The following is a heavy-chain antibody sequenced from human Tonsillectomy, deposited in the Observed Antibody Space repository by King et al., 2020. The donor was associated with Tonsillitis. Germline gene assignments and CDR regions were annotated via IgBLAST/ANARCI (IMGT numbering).Heavy chain of an antibody. Sequence: VQLVESGGGVVQPGRSLRLSCAASKFSFSDYGMHWVRQAPGEGLEWVALISYDGSNKYYGDSVKGRFTVSRDNSKNTLYLQRNSLRGEDTAVYYCAKEEEYYYYDRSGPLNPRGLDVCGQGTTVTVSS. J-gene: IGHJ6*02. D-gene: IGHD3-22*01. V-gene: IGHV3-30*18. CDR2: ISYDGSNK. CDR3: AKEEEYYYYDRSGPLNPRGLDV. CDR1: KFSFSDYG.